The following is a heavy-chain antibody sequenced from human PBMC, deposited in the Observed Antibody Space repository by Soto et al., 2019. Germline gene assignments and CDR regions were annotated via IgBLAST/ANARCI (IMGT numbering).Heavy chain of an antibody. D-gene: IGHD3-3*01. J-gene: IGHJ4*02. Sequence: EVQLVESGGGLVQPGRSLRLSCAASGFTFDDYAMHWVRQAPGKGLEWVSGISWNSGSIGYADSVKGRFTLSRDNAKNSLYLQMNSLRAEDTALYYCAKDGSYDFWSGYADYWGQGTLVTVSS. CDR3: AKDGSYDFWSGYADY. V-gene: IGHV3-9*01. CDR2: ISWNSGSI. CDR1: GFTFDDYA.